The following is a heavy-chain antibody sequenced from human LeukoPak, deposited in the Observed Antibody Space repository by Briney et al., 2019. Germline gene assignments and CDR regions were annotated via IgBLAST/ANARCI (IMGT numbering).Heavy chain of an antibody. CDR3: ASLGELLLDY. D-gene: IGHD3-10*01. Sequence: ASVTVSCKASGYTFTSYPMNWVRQAPGQGLEWMGWINTNTGNPTYAQGFTGRFVFSLDTSVSTAYLQISSLKTEDAAVYYCASLGELLLDYWGQGTLVTVSS. J-gene: IGHJ4*02. CDR1: GYTFTSYP. V-gene: IGHV7-4-1*02. CDR2: INTNTGNP.